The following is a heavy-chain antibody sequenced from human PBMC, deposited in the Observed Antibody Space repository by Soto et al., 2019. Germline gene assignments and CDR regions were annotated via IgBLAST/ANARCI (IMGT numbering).Heavy chain of an antibody. V-gene: IGHV4-4*02. CDR1: GGSISSSNW. Sequence: QVQLQEAGPGLVKPSGTLSLTCAVSGGSISSSNWWSWVRQPPGKGLEWIGEIYHSGSTNYNPSLKSRVTISVDKSKDQFSLKLSSVTAAETAVYYCARGRGVVPDSDAFDIWGQVTMVTVSS. CDR2: IYHSGST. CDR3: ARGRGVVPDSDAFDI. J-gene: IGHJ3*02. D-gene: IGHD2-15*01.